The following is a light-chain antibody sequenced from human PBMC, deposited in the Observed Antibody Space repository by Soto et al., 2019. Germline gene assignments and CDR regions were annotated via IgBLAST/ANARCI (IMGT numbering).Light chain of an antibody. Sequence: SYELTQPPSVSVAPGQTARVTCGGDNIGSKSVYWYQQKPGQAPVLVVYDDSDRPSGIPERFSGSNSGNTATLTISRVEAGDEADYYCQVWDLSSDHWVSGGGTKLTVL. CDR3: QVWDLSSDHWV. CDR2: DDS. V-gene: IGLV3-21*02. J-gene: IGLJ3*02. CDR1: NIGSKS.